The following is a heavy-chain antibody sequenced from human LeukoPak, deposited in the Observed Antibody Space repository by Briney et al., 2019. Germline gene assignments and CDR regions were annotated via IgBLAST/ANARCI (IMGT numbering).Heavy chain of an antibody. Sequence: SETLSLTCSVSGGSISTSSDYWGWIRQPPGKGLEWIGAIYYSGNDSYNPSLESRVTISVDTSKNQFSLKMISVTAADTSVYYCASLDAYNKFFEDWGQGTLVTVSS. V-gene: IGHV4-39*07. D-gene: IGHD5-24*01. J-gene: IGHJ4*01. CDR1: GGSISTSSDY. CDR3: ASLDAYNKFFED. CDR2: IYYSGND.